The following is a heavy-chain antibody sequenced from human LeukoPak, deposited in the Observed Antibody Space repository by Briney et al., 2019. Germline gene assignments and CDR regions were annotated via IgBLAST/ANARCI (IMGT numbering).Heavy chain of an antibody. CDR1: GGSISSYY. D-gene: IGHD4-23*01. V-gene: IGHV4-59*08. Sequence: PSETLSLTCTVSGGSISSYYWSWIRQPPGKGLEWIGYIYHSGSTNYNPSLKSRITISVDTSKNQFSLKLSSVTAADTAIYYCARLRSYGGNRGIDYWGQGTLVAVSS. J-gene: IGHJ4*02. CDR3: ARLRSYGGNRGIDY. CDR2: IYHSGST.